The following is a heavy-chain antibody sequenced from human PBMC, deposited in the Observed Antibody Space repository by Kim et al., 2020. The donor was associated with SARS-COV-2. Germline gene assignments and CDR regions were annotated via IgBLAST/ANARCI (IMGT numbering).Heavy chain of an antibody. CDR3: ITEIGSYYDSSGYYFLASFQI. D-gene: IGHD3-22*01. J-gene: IGHJ3*02. V-gene: IGHV3-15*01. CDR1: GFTFSNAW. Sequence: GGSLRLSCAASGFTFSNAWMSWARQAPGKGLEWVGRIKSETDGGTTDYTAPVKGRFTISRDDSKDTLYLQMNNLKTEDTAVYYCITEIGSYYDSSGYYFLASFQIWGQGTMVTVSS. CDR2: IKSETDGGTT.